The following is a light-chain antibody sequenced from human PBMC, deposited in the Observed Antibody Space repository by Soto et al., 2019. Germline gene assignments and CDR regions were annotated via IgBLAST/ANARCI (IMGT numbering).Light chain of an antibody. CDR1: GSDVGGNNY. CDR3: NSYVGNTNNVV. V-gene: IGLV2-8*01. J-gene: IGLJ2*01. Sequence: QSVLTQPPSASGSPGQSVTISCTGTGSDVGGNNYVSWYQQHPGKAPKLMIYDVNKRPSGVPDRFSGSKSGNTASLTVSGLQADDEADYYCNSYVGNTNNVVFGGGTQLTVL. CDR2: DVN.